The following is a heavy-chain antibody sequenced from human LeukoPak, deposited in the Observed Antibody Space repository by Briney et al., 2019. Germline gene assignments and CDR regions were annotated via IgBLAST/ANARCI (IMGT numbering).Heavy chain of an antibody. Sequence: SETLSLTCTVSGGSISSYYWSWIRQPPGKGLEWIGYIYYSGSTNYNPSLKSRVTISVDTSKNQFSLKPSSVTAADTAVYYCARASIAVAGPDYWGQGTLVTVSS. CDR1: GGSISSYY. CDR2: IYYSGST. V-gene: IGHV4-59*01. D-gene: IGHD6-19*01. CDR3: ARASIAVAGPDY. J-gene: IGHJ4*02.